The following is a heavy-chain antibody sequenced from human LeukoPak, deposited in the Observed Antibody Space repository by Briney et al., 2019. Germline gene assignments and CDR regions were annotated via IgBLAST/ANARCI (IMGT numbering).Heavy chain of an antibody. J-gene: IGHJ6*02. Sequence: GGSLRLSCAASGFTFSSYSMNWVRQAPGKGLEWVAVISYDGSNKYYADSVKGRFTIPRDNSKNTLYLQMNSLRAEDTAVYYCAREKYCSSTSCYYYYYYGMDVWGQGTTVTVSS. CDR2: ISYDGSNK. CDR1: GFTFSSYS. V-gene: IGHV3-30*03. D-gene: IGHD2-2*01. CDR3: AREKYCSSTSCYYYYYYGMDV.